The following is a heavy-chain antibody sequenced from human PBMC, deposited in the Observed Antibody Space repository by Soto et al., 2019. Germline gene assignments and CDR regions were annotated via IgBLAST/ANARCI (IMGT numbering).Heavy chain of an antibody. Sequence: QVQLQQWGAGLLKPSETLSLTCAVYGGSFSGYYWSWIRQPPGKGLEWIGKINHSGSTNYKPSHKSRVTISVDTSKNQYSLKLSSVTAADTAVYYCARRSAAGPWGQGTLVTVSS. CDR1: GGSFSGYY. V-gene: IGHV4-34*01. D-gene: IGHD6-25*01. CDR2: INHSGST. CDR3: ARRSAAGP. J-gene: IGHJ5*02.